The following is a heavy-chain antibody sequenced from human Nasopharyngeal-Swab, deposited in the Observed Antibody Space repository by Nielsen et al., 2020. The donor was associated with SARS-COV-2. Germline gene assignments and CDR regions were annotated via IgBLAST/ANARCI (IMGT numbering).Heavy chain of an antibody. CDR2: ISYDGSNK. D-gene: IGHD6-13*01. CDR1: GFTFSSYG. CDR3: AMIAAAGHFDY. V-gene: IGHV3-30*03. J-gene: IGHJ4*02. Sequence: GESLKISCAASGFTFSSYGMHWVRQAPDKGLEWVAVISYDGSNKYYADSVKGRFTISRDNSKNTLYLQMNSLRAEDTAVYYCAMIAAAGHFDYWGQGTLVTVSS.